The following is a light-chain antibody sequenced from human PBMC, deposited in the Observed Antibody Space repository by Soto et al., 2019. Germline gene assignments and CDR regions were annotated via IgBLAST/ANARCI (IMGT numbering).Light chain of an antibody. J-gene: IGKJ4*01. V-gene: IGKV3-20*01. CDR2: DAS. CDR1: QTVRNNY. Sequence: VLSLSPGTLSLSTGERATLSCKASQTVRNNYLAWYQQKPGQAPRLLIYDASSRATGIPDRFSGGGSGTDFTLTISRLEPEDFALYYCQQYGSSPPLTFGGGTKVDIK. CDR3: QQYGSSPPLT.